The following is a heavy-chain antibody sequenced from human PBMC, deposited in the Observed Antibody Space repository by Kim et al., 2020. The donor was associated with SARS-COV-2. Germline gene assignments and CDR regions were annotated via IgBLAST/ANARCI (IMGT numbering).Heavy chain of an antibody. CDR1: GFTFSDYY. J-gene: IGHJ4*02. CDR2: ISSSSSYT. V-gene: IGHV3-11*06. Sequence: GGSLRLSCAASGFTFSDYYMRWIRQAPGKGLEWVSYISSSSSYTNYADSVKGRFTISRDNAKNSLYLQMNSLRAEDTAVYYCARDWRGDFYYFDYWGQGTLVTVSS. D-gene: IGHD4-17*01. CDR3: ARDWRGDFYYFDY.